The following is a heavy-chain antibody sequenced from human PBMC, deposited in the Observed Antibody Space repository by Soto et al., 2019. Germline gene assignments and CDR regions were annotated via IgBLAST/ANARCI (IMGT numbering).Heavy chain of an antibody. V-gene: IGHV4-39*07. J-gene: IGHJ3*02. Sequence: SETLSLTCTVSGGSISSDSYYWGWIRQSPEKGLEWIASISYSGSTYYNPTLKSRLIISVDTSKSQFSLKLNSVTAADTAVYYCARLIAVAGTTAFDIWGQGTMVTVSS. CDR3: ARLIAVAGTTAFDI. CDR1: GGSISSDSYY. D-gene: IGHD6-19*01. CDR2: ISYSGST.